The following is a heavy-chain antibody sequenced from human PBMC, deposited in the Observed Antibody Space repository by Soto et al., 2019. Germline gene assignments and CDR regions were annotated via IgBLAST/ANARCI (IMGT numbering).Heavy chain of an antibody. D-gene: IGHD1-1*01. CDR2: IIPIFGTA. CDR3: AREQTGSSFDY. J-gene: IGHJ4*02. V-gene: IGHV1-69*13. CDR1: GGTFSSYA. Sequence: SVKVSCKASGGTFSSYATSWVRQAPGQGLEWMGGIIPIFGTANYAQKFQGRVTITADESTSTAHMELSSLRSEDTAVYYCAREQTGSSFDYWGQGTLVTVSS.